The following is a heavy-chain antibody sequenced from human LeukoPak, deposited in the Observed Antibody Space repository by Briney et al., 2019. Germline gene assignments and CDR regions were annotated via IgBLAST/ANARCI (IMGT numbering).Heavy chain of an antibody. CDR1: GFTFSTYG. Sequence: GETLRLSCAASGFTFSTYGMSWVRQAPGKGLEWVSAISGSGGSTYYADSVKGRFTISRDNSKNTLYLQMNSLRAEDTAVYYRANSPGELSLFLDYWGQGTLVTVSS. CDR2: ISGSGGST. J-gene: IGHJ4*02. V-gene: IGHV3-23*01. D-gene: IGHD3-16*02. CDR3: ANSPGELSLFLDY.